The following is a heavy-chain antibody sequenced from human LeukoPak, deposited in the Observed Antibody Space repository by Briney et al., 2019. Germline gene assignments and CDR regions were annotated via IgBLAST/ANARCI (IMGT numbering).Heavy chain of an antibody. CDR3: AKDVLRYFDWPIGSDY. V-gene: IGHV3-30*02. Sequence: PGGSLRLSCAASGFTFSSYVMHWVRQAPGKGLEWVALIRYDGSNKYYADSVKGRFTISRDNSKNTLYLQMNSLRAEDTAVYYCAKDVLRYFDWPIGSDYWGQGTLVTVSS. CDR1: GFTFSSYV. CDR2: IRYDGSNK. J-gene: IGHJ4*02. D-gene: IGHD3-9*01.